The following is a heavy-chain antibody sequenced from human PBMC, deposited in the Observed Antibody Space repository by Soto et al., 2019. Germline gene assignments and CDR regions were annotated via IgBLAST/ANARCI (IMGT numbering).Heavy chain of an antibody. CDR1: GGSFSGYY. D-gene: IGHD1-26*01. CDR2: INHSGST. J-gene: IGHJ6*02. Sequence: SQTLSLTCAVYGGSFSGYYWSWIRQPPWKGLEWIGEINHSGSTNYNPSLKSRVTISVDTSKNQFSLKLSSVTAADTAVYYCARSGSYYYYYGMDVWGQGTTVTVSS. CDR3: ARSGSYYYYYGMDV. V-gene: IGHV4-34*01.